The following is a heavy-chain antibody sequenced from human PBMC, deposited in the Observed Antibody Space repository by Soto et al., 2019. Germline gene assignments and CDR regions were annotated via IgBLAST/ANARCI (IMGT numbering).Heavy chain of an antibody. Sequence: EVQLLESGGGLVQPGGSLRLSCAASGFTVNNHSMHWVRQAPGEGLEGVAGFAGDVINTRYAESVRGRFTISRDTSKNTLSHKMDSLRVEDTDIYYCVKEGGLAVGGLDHWGQGALVTVSS. CDR1: GFTVNNHS. CDR3: VKEGGLAVGGLDH. CDR2: FAGDVINT. V-gene: IGHV3-23*01. D-gene: IGHD3-10*01. J-gene: IGHJ5*02.